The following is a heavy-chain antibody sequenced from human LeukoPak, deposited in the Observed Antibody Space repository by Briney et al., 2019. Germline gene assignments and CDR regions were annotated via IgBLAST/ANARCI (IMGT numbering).Heavy chain of an antibody. CDR3: ARASRVAAAGTGVYYYYYGMDV. Sequence: PGGSLRLSCAASGFTFSDYYMSWIRQAPGKGLEWVSYISSSGSTIYYADSVKGRFTISRDNAKNSLYLQMNSLRAEDTAVYYCARASRVAAAGTGVYYYYYGMDVWGQGTTVTVSS. CDR2: ISSSGSTI. D-gene: IGHD6-13*01. J-gene: IGHJ6*02. V-gene: IGHV3-11*01. CDR1: GFTFSDYY.